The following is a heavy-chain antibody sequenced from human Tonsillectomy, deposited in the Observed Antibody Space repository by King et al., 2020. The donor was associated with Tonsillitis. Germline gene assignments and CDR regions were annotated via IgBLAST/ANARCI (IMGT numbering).Heavy chain of an antibody. D-gene: IGHD1-14*01. Sequence: VQLVESGGGLVQPGGSLRLSCAASGFSFSSYAMNWVRQAAGEGLEGVAGISGSGGITHYADSVKGRLTIFRGNSKNTLYLQMNGLRAEETAVYYCAKDGRGNPYYKDVWGKGTTVTVSS. CDR3: AKDGRGNPYYKDV. CDR1: GFSFSSYA. V-gene: IGHV3-23*04. J-gene: IGHJ6*03. CDR2: ISGSGGIT.